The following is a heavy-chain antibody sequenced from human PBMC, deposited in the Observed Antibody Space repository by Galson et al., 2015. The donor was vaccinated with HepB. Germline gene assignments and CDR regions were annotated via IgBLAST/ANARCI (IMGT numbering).Heavy chain of an antibody. CDR1: GGSISSSSYY. Sequence: LTCTVSGGSISSSSYYWGWIRQPPGKGLEWIGSIYYSGSTYYNPSLKSRVTISVDTSKNQFSLKLSSVTAADTAVYYCASLAYCGGDCHYYFDYWGQGTLVTVSS. V-gene: IGHV4-39*01. J-gene: IGHJ4*02. CDR2: IYYSGST. CDR3: ASLAYCGGDCHYYFDY. D-gene: IGHD2-21*02.